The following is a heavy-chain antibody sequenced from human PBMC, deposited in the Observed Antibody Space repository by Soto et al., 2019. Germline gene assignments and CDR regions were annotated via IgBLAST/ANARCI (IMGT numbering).Heavy chain of an antibody. CDR1: GFTFSSYA. V-gene: IGHV3-23*01. J-gene: IGHJ6*02. Sequence: GGSLRLSCAASGFTFSSYAMSWVRQAPGKGLEWVSGVSASGLNTDYADPVKGRFYISRDNSKNTVSLHMNSLRAEDTALYYCASLTTVVTPDWSYNYDYGMDVWGQGTTVTSP. CDR2: VSASGLNT. D-gene: IGHD4-17*01. CDR3: ASLTTVVTPDWSYNYDYGMDV.